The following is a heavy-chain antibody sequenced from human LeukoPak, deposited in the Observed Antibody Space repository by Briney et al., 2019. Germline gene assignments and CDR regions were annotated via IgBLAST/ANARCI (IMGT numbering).Heavy chain of an antibody. CDR1: GYSISSGYY. CDR2: IYHSGNT. D-gene: IGHD3-22*01. J-gene: IGHJ2*01. Sequence: SETLSLTCTVSGYSISSGYYWGWIRQPPGKGLEWIGSIYHSGNTYYNPSLKSRVTISVDTSKNQFSLKLSSVTAADTAVYYCASGSITMIVVVKPGYFDLWGRGTLVTVSS. CDR3: ASGSITMIVVVKPGYFDL. V-gene: IGHV4-38-2*02.